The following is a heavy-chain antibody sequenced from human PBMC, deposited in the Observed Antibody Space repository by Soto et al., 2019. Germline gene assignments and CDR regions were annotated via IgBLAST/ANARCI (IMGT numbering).Heavy chain of an antibody. CDR3: ARPNRGYSGYDLAY. D-gene: IGHD5-12*01. CDR2: INPNSGGT. V-gene: IGHV1-2*04. Sequence: ASVKVSCKASGYTFTGYYMHWVRQAPGQGLEWMGWINPNSGGTNYAQKFQGWVTMTRDTSISTAYVELSRLRSDDTAVYYCARPNRGYSGYDLAYWGQGTLVTVSS. J-gene: IGHJ4*02. CDR1: GYTFTGYY.